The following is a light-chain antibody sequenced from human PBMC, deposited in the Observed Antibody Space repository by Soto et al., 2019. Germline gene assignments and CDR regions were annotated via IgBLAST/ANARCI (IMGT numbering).Light chain of an antibody. CDR3: QQSYSTPWT. J-gene: IGKJ1*01. Sequence: RVTNSAASVSASVVYRVTSTCRAGENMSSHLNWYHEKPGKAPKILIYAASILHRGVPSRFRGSGSGTDFTLTINSLQPEDFATYYCQQSYSTPWTFGQGTKV. CDR1: ENMSSH. V-gene: IGKV1-39*01. CDR2: AAS.